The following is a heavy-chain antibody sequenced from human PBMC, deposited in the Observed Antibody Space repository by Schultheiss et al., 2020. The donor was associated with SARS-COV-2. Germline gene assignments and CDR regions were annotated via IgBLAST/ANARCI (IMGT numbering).Heavy chain of an antibody. J-gene: IGHJ6*02. CDR1: GFTFSSYS. V-gene: IGHV3-23*01. CDR3: AKDIGYCSSTSCYTPYYYGMDV. Sequence: GESLKISCAASGFTFSSYSMSWVRQAPGKGLEWVSAISGSGGSTYYADSVKGRFTISRDNSKNTLYLQMNSLRAEDTALYYCAKDIGYCSSTSCYTPYYYGMDVWGQGTTVTVSS. D-gene: IGHD2-2*02. CDR2: ISGSGGST.